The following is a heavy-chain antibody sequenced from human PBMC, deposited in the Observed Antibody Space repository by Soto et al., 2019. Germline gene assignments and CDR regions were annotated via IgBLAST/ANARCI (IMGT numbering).Heavy chain of an antibody. Sequence: PGGSLRLSCAASGLTFSNYAMHWVRQAPGKGLEWVTMISHNVSIQFYADSVKGRFTISRDNSKDTLYLQMNRLTREDTAVYYCVGGSILHWGQGTPVPVAS. V-gene: IGHV3-30*04. CDR2: ISHNVSIQ. CDR1: GLTFSNYA. CDR3: VGGSILH. J-gene: IGHJ4*02.